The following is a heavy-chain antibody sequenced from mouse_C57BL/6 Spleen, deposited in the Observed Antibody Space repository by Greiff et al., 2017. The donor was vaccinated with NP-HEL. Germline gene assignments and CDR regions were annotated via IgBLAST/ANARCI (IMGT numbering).Heavy chain of an antibody. CDR1: GYTFTSYW. Sequence: VQLQQPGAELVKPGASVKLSCKASGYTFTSYWMQWVKQRPGQGLEWIGEIDPSDSYTNYNQKFKGKATLTVDTSSSTAYMQLSSLTSEDSAVYYCARIDCDPPYAMDYWGQGTSVTVSS. D-gene: IGHD2-13*01. CDR3: ARIDCDPPYAMDY. J-gene: IGHJ4*01. CDR2: IDPSDSYT. V-gene: IGHV1-50*01.